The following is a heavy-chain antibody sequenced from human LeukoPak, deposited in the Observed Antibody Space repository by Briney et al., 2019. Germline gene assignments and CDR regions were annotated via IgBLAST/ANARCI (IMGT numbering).Heavy chain of an antibody. CDR3: VRGPYGSSISNWFDP. D-gene: IGHD3-10*01. CDR1: GGSITGYS. J-gene: IGHJ5*02. Sequence: MASETLSLTCSVSGGSITGYSWSWIRQTPGKGLEWIGYIYYNGDTHYNPSLNSRLSMSVDTPNKQFSLNLRSVTAADTAVYYCVRGPYGSSISNWFDPWGQGTLVTVSS. V-gene: IGHV4-59*01. CDR2: IYYNGDT.